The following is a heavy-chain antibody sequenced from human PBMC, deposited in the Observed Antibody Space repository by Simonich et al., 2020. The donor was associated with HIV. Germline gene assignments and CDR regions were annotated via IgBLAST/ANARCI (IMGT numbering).Heavy chain of an antibody. CDR3: ARDWSGVTTPSEY. D-gene: IGHD3-3*01. V-gene: IGHV3-21*01. J-gene: IGHJ4*02. CDR1: GFTFSSYS. CDR2: ITSSSSYI. Sequence: EVQLVESGGGLVKPGGSLRLSCAASGFTFSSYSMNWVRQAPGKGLAWVSSITSSSSYIYYADSVKSRFTISRDNAKNSLYLQMNSLRAEDTAVYYCARDWSGVTTPSEYWGQGTVVTVSS.